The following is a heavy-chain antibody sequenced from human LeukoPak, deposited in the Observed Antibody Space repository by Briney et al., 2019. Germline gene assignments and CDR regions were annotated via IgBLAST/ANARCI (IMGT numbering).Heavy chain of an antibody. CDR2: INHSGST. J-gene: IGHJ5*02. CDR1: GGSFSGYY. V-gene: IGHV4-34*01. Sequence: SETLSLTCAVYGGSFSGYYWSWIRQPPGKGLEWIGEINHSGSTNYNPSLKSRVTISVDTSKNQFSLKLSSVTAADTAVYYCARKMENYYDSSGTSWFDPWGQGTLDTISS. D-gene: IGHD3-22*01. CDR3: ARKMENYYDSSGTSWFDP.